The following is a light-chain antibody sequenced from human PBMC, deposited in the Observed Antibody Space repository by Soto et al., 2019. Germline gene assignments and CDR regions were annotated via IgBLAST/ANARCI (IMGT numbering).Light chain of an antibody. V-gene: IGKV1-5*01. CDR2: DAS. J-gene: IGKJ3*01. CDR1: QSISSW. Sequence: DIQMTQSPSTLSASVGGRVTITCRASQSISSWLAWYQQKPGKAPKLLIYDASSLESGVPSRFSGSGSGTEFTLTISSLQPDDFAVYYCQQYGSSPFTFGPGTKVDIK. CDR3: QQYGSSPFT.